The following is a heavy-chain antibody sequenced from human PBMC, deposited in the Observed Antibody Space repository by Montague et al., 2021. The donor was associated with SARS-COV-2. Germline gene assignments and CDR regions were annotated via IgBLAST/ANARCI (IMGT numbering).Heavy chain of an antibody. D-gene: IGHD3-3*01. CDR1: GFSLSTSGVG. V-gene: IGHV2-5*02. Sequence: PALAKPSKTLTLTCTFSGFSLSTSGVGVGWIRQPPGKALEWLALIYWDDDKRYSPSLKSRLTITKDTSKNQVVLTMTNMDPVDTATYYCARRITIYAFDIWGQGTMVTVSS. CDR3: ARRITIYAFDI. CDR2: IYWDDDK. J-gene: IGHJ3*02.